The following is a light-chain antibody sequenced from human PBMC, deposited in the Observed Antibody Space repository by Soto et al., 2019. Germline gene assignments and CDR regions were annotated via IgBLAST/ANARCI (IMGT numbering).Light chain of an antibody. CDR3: QQYDTCPPLT. Sequence: EIIMTQSPAILSVSPGERATLSCRASQSVSNNLAWYQQKPGQVPRLLIYYASTRATGVPTRFSGSGSGTDFTLTISSLQSEDFAVYYCQQYDTCPPLTFGQGTRLEIK. J-gene: IGKJ5*01. CDR1: QSVSNN. V-gene: IGKV3-15*01. CDR2: YAS.